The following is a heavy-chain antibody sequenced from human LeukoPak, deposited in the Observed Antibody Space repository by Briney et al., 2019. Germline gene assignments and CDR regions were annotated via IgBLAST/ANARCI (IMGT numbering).Heavy chain of an antibody. CDR1: GDSIDSSSFY. J-gene: IGHJ4*02. Sequence: PSETLSLTCTVSGDSIDSSSFYWGWIRQPPGKGLEWIATIYYGGKIDSYSGSTYYKPSLKSRVTISIDTSKNQFSLRLSSVTAADTAVYYCARLPRGLIRSYWGQGTLVTVSS. D-gene: IGHD3-10*01. V-gene: IGHV4-39*01. CDR3: ARLPRGLIRSY. CDR2: IYYGGKIDSYSGST.